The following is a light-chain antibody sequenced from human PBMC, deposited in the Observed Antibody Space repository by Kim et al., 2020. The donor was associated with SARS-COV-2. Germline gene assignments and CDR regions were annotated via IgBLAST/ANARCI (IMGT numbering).Light chain of an antibody. V-gene: IGKV3-20*01. CDR1: QSVRNSY. J-gene: IGKJ4*01. CDR3: QQYGTPPLT. CDR2: DAS. Sequence: EIVLTQSPGTLSLSPGERATLSCRASQSVRNSYLAWYQKKPGQAPRLLIHDASSRATGIPDRFSGIGSGTDFTLTISRLEPEDFAVYYCQQYGTPPLTFGGGTKVDIK.